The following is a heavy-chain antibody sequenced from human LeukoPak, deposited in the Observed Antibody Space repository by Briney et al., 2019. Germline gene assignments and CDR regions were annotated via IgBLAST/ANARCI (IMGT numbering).Heavy chain of an antibody. D-gene: IGHD2-8*02. CDR2: LSSGRSP. V-gene: IGHV3-69-1*01. J-gene: IGHJ4*01. CDR3: ARQLGYCAAGTCYFDS. Sequence: GALSLSCAASGFAISTYAMAWVRQAPGKGLEWISSLSSGRSPSYSDSLEGRLTMSSDNARNTLYLQMDNLRGEDTAMYYCARQLGYCAAGTCYFDSWGHGTQVTVSS. CDR1: GFAISTYA.